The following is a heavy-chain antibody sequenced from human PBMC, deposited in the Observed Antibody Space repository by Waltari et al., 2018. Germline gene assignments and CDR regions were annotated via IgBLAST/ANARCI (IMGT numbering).Heavy chain of an antibody. CDR1: GGSISSSSYY. Sequence: QVQLQESGPGLVKPSETLSLTCTVSGGSISSSSYYWGWIRQPPGKGLEWIGSIYYSGSTYYNPSLKSRVTISVDTSKNQFSLKLSSVTAADTAVYYCARKTMKQWLVESVDYWGQGTLVTVSS. V-gene: IGHV4-39*07. D-gene: IGHD6-19*01. J-gene: IGHJ4*02. CDR2: IYYSGST. CDR3: ARKTMKQWLVESVDY.